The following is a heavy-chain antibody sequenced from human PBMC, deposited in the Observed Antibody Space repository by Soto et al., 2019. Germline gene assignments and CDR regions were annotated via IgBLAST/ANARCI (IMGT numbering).Heavy chain of an antibody. CDR3: ARDRSSSSWYGDSYYYGMDV. V-gene: IGHV4-61*01. D-gene: IGHD6-13*01. CDR2: IYYSGST. J-gene: IGHJ6*02. Sequence: SSETLSLTCTVSGGSVSSGSYYWSWIRQPPGKGLEWIGYIYYSGSTSYNPSLKSRVTISVDTSKNQFSLKLSSVTAADTAVYYCARDRSSSSWYGDSYYYGMDVWGQGTTVTVSS. CDR1: GGSVSSGSYY.